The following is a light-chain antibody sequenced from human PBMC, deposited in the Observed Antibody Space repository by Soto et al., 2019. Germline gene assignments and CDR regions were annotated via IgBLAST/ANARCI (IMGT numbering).Light chain of an antibody. CDR1: SSDFGGYNY. Sequence: QSALAQPPSVSGSPGQSVTISCSGSSSDFGGYNYVSWYQQHPGKAPKLMIYDVTKRPSGVPDRFSGSKSGNTASLTISGLQAEDEADYYCCSYAGRYTPYVFATGTKVTVL. CDR2: DVT. CDR3: CSYAGRYTPYV. V-gene: IGLV2-11*01. J-gene: IGLJ1*01.